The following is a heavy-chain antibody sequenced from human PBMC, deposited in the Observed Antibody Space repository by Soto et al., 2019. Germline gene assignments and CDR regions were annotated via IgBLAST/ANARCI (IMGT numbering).Heavy chain of an antibody. CDR3: ARKNQYYYDSSGRMGG. V-gene: IGHV3-48*02. Sequence: GGSLRLSCAASGFTFSSYSMNWVRQAPGKGLEWVSYISSSSSTIYYADSVKGRFTISRDNAKNSLYLQMNSLRDEDTAVYYCARKNQYYYDSSGRMGGWGQGTTVTVSS. CDR1: GFTFSSYS. J-gene: IGHJ6*02. D-gene: IGHD3-22*01. CDR2: ISSSSSTI.